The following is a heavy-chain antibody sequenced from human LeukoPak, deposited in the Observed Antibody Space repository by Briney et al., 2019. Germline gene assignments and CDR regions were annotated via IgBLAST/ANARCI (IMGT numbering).Heavy chain of an antibody. CDR3: AGTVNPHYYYGMDV. V-gene: IGHV1-69*13. J-gene: IGHJ6*02. D-gene: IGHD3-22*01. CDR2: IIPIFGTT. Sequence: SVKVSCKASGGTFSTYAISWVRQAPGQGLEWMGGIIPIFGTTNYAQKFQGRVTITADESTSTAYMEVSSLRSEDTAVYYCAGTVNPHYYYGMDVWGQGTTVTVSS. CDR1: GGTFSTYA.